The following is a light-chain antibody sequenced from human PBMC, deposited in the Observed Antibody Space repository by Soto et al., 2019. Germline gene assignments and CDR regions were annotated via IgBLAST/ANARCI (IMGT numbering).Light chain of an antibody. CDR3: QQYGSSPPST. V-gene: IGKV3-20*01. CDR1: QSFSSTY. J-gene: IGKJ4*01. Sequence: IVLTQSPGTLSLSPGERATLSCRASQSFSSTYLAWYQHKPGQAPRLLIYGASRRATGIPDRFSGSGSGTDFTLTISRLEPEDFAVYYCQQYGSSPPSTFGGGTKVDIK. CDR2: GAS.